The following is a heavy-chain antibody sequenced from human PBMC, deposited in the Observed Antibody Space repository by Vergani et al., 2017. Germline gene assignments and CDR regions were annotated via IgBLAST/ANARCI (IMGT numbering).Heavy chain of an antibody. CDR1: GFTFIMHA. J-gene: IGHJ4*02. D-gene: IGHD6-13*01. Sequence: EVQLLESGGDLVQPGGSLRLSCAASGFTFIMHAMSWVRQAPGKGLEWVSTLSASDRRTHYADSVKGRFTISRDNSKNTLYLQMNSLRVEDTAVYYCAKVPSSSTAGAVFDYWGQGTLVTVSS. CDR3: AKVPSSSTAGAVFDY. V-gene: IGHV3-23*01. CDR2: LSASDRRT.